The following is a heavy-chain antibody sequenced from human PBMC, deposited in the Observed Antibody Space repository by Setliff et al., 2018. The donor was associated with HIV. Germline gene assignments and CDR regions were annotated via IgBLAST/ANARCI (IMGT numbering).Heavy chain of an antibody. CDR2: IYPGDSDT. J-gene: IGHJ4*02. D-gene: IGHD2-2*01. CDR1: GYRFTDYW. V-gene: IGHV5-51*01. CDR3: AKEDQRVTSVDY. Sequence: GESLKISCRGSGYRFTDYWIGWVRQMPGKGLEWMGVIYPGDSDTRYNPSFQGQVAISADKSTSTAYLQWSSLKASDTAVYYCAKEDQRVTSVDYWGQGTPVTVSS.